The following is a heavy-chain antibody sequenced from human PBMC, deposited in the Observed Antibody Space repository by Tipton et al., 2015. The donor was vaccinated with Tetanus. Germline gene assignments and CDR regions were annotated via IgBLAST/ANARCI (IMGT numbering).Heavy chain of an antibody. CDR2: IDPSDSYT. J-gene: IGHJ6*02. Sequence: VQLVQSGAEVKKPGESLRISCKGSGYSFTSYWISWVRQMPGKGLEWMGRIDPSDSYTNYSPSFQGHVTIPADKSISTAYLQWSSLKASDTAMYYCARLRGSGSYSLLGMDVWGQGTTVTVSS. CDR3: ARLRGSGSYSLLGMDV. D-gene: IGHD3-10*01. V-gene: IGHV5-10-1*01. CDR1: GYSFTSYW.